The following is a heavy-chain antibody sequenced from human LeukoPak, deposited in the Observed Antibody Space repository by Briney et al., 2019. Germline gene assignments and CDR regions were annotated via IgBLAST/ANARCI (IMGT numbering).Heavy chain of an antibody. CDR3: AKRAAGYGYVWFDP. CDR1: GFTFSSYV. CDR2: ISYDGSNK. V-gene: IGHV3-30*18. D-gene: IGHD5-18*01. Sequence: PGGSLRLSCAASGFTFSSYVMHWVRQAPGKGLEWVAVISYDGSNKYYADSVKGRFTISRDNSKNTLYLQMNSLRAEDTAVYYCAKRAAGYGYVWFDPWGQGTLVTVSS. J-gene: IGHJ5*02.